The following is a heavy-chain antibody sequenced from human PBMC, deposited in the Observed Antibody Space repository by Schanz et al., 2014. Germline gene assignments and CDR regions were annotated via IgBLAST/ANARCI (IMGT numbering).Heavy chain of an antibody. Sequence: EVQLLESGGGLVQPGGSLRLSCVASGFTFSSYAMSWVRQAPGKGLEWVSHINSDGTTTTYADSVKGRFTISRDNAENTLYLQMNSLRVEDTAVYYCAMGGYQLHHWGQGTLXTVSS. CDR1: GFTFSSYA. J-gene: IGHJ4*02. CDR3: AMGGYQLHH. V-gene: IGHV3-74*02. CDR2: INSDGTTT. D-gene: IGHD1-7*01.